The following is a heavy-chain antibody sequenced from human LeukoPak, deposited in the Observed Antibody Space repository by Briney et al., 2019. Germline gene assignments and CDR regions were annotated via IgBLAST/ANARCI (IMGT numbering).Heavy chain of an antibody. D-gene: IGHD3-22*01. Sequence: GASVKVSCKASGYTFTGYYMHWVRQAPGQGLEWMGWINPNSGGTNYAQKFQGRVTMTRDTSISTAYMELSRPRSDDTAVYYCAREGYYDSSGYFPLFDYWGQGTLVTVSS. CDR2: INPNSGGT. CDR3: AREGYYDSSGYFPLFDY. V-gene: IGHV1-2*02. CDR1: GYTFTGYY. J-gene: IGHJ4*02.